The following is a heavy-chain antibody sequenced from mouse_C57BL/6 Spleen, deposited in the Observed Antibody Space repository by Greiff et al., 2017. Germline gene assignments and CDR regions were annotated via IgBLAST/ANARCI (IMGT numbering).Heavy chain of an antibody. CDR1: GFTFSSYA. J-gene: IGHJ4*01. Sequence: EVQGVESGGGLVKPGGSLKLSCAASGFTFSSYAMSWVRQTPEKRLEWVATISDGGSYTYYPDNVKGRFTISRDNAKNNLYLQMSHLKSEDTAMYYCARERGTVVAFHYYAMDYWGQGTSVTVSS. D-gene: IGHD1-1*01. CDR3: ARERGTVVAFHYYAMDY. CDR2: ISDGGSYT. V-gene: IGHV5-4*01.